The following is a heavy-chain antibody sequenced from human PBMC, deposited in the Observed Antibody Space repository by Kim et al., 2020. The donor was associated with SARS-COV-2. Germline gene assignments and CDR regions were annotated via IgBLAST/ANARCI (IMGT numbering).Heavy chain of an antibody. Sequence: NPSLKSRVTISGDTSKTQFSLKLSSVTAADTAVYYCARLGAQLWVYYFDYWGQGTLVTVSS. J-gene: IGHJ4*02. CDR3: ARLGAQLWVYYFDY. V-gene: IGHV4-39*01. D-gene: IGHD5-18*01.